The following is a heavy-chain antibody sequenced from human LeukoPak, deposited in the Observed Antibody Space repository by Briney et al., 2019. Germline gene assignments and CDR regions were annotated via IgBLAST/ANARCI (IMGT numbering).Heavy chain of an antibody. CDR2: IRSQAYGGAT. CDR1: GFTFGDYA. Sequence: PGGSLRLSCTASGFTFGDYAMNWFRQAPGKGLEWVGFIRSQAYGGATEYAASVKGRFTISRDDSKTIAYLQMNSLKTEDTAVYYCTRDQTPYYWGQGTLVTVSS. J-gene: IGHJ4*02. CDR3: TRDQTPYY. V-gene: IGHV3-49*03.